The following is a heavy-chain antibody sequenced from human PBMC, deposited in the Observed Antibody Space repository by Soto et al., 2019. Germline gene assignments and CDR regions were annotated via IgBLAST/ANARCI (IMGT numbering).Heavy chain of an antibody. Sequence: EVQLVESGGGLVQPGGSLKLSCAASGFTFSGSAMHWVRQASGKGLEWVGRIRSKANSYATAYAASVKGRFTISRDDSKTTAYLQMNSLKTEDTAVYYCTRVRYSGSYFGGFDPWGQGTLVTVSS. CDR3: TRVRYSGSYFGGFDP. V-gene: IGHV3-73*02. CDR1: GFTFSGSA. D-gene: IGHD1-26*01. CDR2: IRSKANSYAT. J-gene: IGHJ5*02.